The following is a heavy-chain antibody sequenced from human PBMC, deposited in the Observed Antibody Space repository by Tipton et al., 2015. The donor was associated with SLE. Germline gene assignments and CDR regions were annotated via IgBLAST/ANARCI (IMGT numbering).Heavy chain of an antibody. CDR1: GGTFSSYA. CDR2: IIPIFGTA. D-gene: IGHD1-26*01. J-gene: IGHJ5*02. V-gene: IGHV1-69*01. CDR3: ARDPRGVGAKRGTSWFDP. Sequence: QSGAEVKKPGSSVKVSCKASGGTFSSYAISWVRQAPGQGLEWMGGIIPIFGTANYAQKFQGRVTITADESTSTAYMELSSLRSEDTAVYYCARDPRGVGAKRGTSWFDPWGQGTLVTVSS.